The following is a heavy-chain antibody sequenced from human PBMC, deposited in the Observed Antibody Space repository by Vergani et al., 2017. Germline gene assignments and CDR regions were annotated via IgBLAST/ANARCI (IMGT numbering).Heavy chain of an antibody. CDR3: ARDYSSAWKGFDY. CDR2: IYYSGST. D-gene: IGHD6-19*01. Sequence: QLQLQESGPGLVKPSETLSLTCTVSGGSISSSSYYWGWIRQPPGKGLECIGSIYYSGSTYYNPSLKSRVTISVDTSKNQFSLKLSSVTAADTAVYYCARDYSSAWKGFDYWGQGTLVTVSS. CDR1: GGSISSSSYY. V-gene: IGHV4-39*01. J-gene: IGHJ4*02.